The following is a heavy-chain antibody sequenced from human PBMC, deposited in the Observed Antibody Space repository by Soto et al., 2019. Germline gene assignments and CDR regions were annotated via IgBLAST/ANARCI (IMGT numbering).Heavy chain of an antibody. CDR2: IYHTGTT. CDR1: GGSISDNW. D-gene: IGHD2-21*01. CDR3: ARHIAVLRTRGFDF. V-gene: IGHV4-4*02. J-gene: IGHJ4*02. Sequence: QVQLQESGPGLVKPSGTLSLTCAVSGGSISDNWWSWVRQPPGKGLEWIGEIYHTGTTHYNPSLWSRVTISIDKSKNQFSLKLSSVTAAKTVVYYCARHIAVLRTRGFDFWGQGTLVTVSS.